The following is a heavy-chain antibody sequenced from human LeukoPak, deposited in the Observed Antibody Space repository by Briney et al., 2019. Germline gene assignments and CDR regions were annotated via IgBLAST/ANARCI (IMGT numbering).Heavy chain of an antibody. J-gene: IGHJ6*03. CDR2: IYHSGST. Sequence: PSGTLSLTCAVSGGSISSSNWWSWVRPPPGKGLEWIGEIYHSGSTNYNPSLKSRVTISVDKSKNQFSLKLSSVTAADTAVYYCARDGRDYDFWSGKRYYYYYMDVWGKGTTVTVSS. CDR3: ARDGRDYDFWSGKRYYYYYMDV. D-gene: IGHD3-3*01. CDR1: GGSISSSNW. V-gene: IGHV4-4*02.